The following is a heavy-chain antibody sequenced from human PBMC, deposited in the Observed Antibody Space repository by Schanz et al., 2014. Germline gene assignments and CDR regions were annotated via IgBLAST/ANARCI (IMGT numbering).Heavy chain of an antibody. Sequence: QVLQVQSGSELKKPGTSVKVSCKASGYTFTSDSMHWVRQAPGQGLEWMGMINPSGGSTTYAQKFQGRVTMTRDTSTSTVYMELSSLRSDDTAVYYCARGGGPEDVVDIWGQGTILTVSS. CDR2: INPSGGST. D-gene: IGHD5-12*01. CDR3: ARGGGPEDVVDI. J-gene: IGHJ3*02. CDR1: GYTFTSDS. V-gene: IGHV1-46*01.